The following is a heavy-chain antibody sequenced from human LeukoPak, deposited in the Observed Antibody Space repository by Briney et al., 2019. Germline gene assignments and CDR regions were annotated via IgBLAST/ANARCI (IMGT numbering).Heavy chain of an antibody. J-gene: IGHJ4*02. V-gene: IGHV4-31*03. D-gene: IGHD6-19*01. CDR1: GGSISSGGYY. CDR3: AREYRSGWTDY. CDR2: IYYSGST. Sequence: PSQTLSLTCTVSGGSISSGGYYWSWIRQHPGKGLEWIGYIYYSGSTYYNPSLKSRVTISVDTSKNQFSLKLSSVTAADTAAYYCAREYRSGWTDYWGQGTLVTVSS.